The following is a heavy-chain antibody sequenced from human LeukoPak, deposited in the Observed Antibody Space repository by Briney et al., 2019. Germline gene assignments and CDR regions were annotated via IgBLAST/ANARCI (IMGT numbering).Heavy chain of an antibody. CDR2: IWYDGSNK. V-gene: IGHV3-33*01. CDR3: ARDPKNYDSSGYLDY. J-gene: IGHJ4*02. CDR1: GFTFSSYG. Sequence: GRSLRLSCAASGFTFSSYGMHWVRQAPGKGLEWVAVIWYDGSNKYYADSVKGRFTISRDNSKNTLYLQMNSLRAEDTAVYYCARDPKNYDSSGYLDYWGQGTLVTASS. D-gene: IGHD3-22*01.